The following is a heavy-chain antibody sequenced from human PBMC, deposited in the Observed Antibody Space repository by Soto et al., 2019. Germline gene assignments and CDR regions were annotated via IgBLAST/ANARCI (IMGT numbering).Heavy chain of an antibody. CDR1: GFTFSSYG. D-gene: IGHD4-17*01. CDR3: AKDQYNGDVDY. Sequence: GGSLRLSCAASGFTFSSYGMHWVRQAPGKGLEWVAVISYDGSNKYYADSVKGRFTISRDNSKNTLYLQMNSLRAEDTAVYYCAKDQYNGDVDYWGQGTLVTVSS. J-gene: IGHJ4*02. V-gene: IGHV3-30*18. CDR2: ISYDGSNK.